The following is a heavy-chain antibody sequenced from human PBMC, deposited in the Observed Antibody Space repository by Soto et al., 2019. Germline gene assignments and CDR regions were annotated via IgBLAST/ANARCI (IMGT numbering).Heavy chain of an antibody. CDR2: IYWDDDK. D-gene: IGHD3-22*01. CDR3: AHRLCDSSCYWDVGYFDY. CDR1: GFSLSTSGVG. J-gene: IGHJ4*02. V-gene: IGHV2-5*02. Sequence: QITLKESGPTLVKPTQTLTLTCTFSGFSLSTSGVGVGWIRQPPGKALECLALIYWDDDKRYSPSLKSRPTITKDTSKNQVILTMTNMDPVDTATYFCAHRLCDSSCYWDVGYFDYWGRGTLVTVSS.